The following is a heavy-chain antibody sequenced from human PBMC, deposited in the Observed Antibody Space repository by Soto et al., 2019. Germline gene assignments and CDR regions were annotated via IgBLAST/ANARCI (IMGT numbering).Heavy chain of an antibody. J-gene: IGHJ4*02. Sequence: PGGSLRLSSAASGCTFSSSSMNWVSQAPGKGLEWVSSISSSSYIYYADSVRGRFTISRDNSKDTLFLRMNSLRADDAAVYYCGKERRGSGWFVCIYWGQGILATVSS. D-gene: IGHD6-19*01. V-gene: IGHV3-21*04. CDR1: GCTFSSSS. CDR3: GKERRGSGWFVCIY. CDR2: ISSSSYI.